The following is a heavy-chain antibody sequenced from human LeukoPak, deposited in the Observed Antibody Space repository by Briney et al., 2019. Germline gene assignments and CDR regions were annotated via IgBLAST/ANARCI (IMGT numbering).Heavy chain of an antibody. D-gene: IGHD3-22*01. CDR1: GGSFSGYY. J-gene: IGHJ4*02. CDR2: INHSGST. V-gene: IGHV4-34*01. Sequence: PSETLSLTCAVYGGSFSGYYWSWIRQPPGKGLEWIGEINHSGSTNYNPSLKSRVTISVDTSKNQFSLKLSSVTAADTAVYYCARHDSSGYYYFDYWGQGTLVTVSS. CDR3: ARHDSSGYYYFDY.